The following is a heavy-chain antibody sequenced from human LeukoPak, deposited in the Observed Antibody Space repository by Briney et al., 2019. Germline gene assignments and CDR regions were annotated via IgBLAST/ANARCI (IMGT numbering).Heavy chain of an antibody. CDR1: GFTFSSYG. V-gene: IGHV3-33*01. CDR3: VRDMSARYMGY. CDR2: IWYDGSYK. D-gene: IGHD1-1*01. Sequence: GGSLRLSCAASGFTFSSYGMHWVRQAPGKGLEWVAVIWYDGSYKYYADSVKGRFTISRDNSENTLFLQMNSLRAEDTAVYYCVRDMSARYMGYWGQGTLVTVSS. J-gene: IGHJ4*02.